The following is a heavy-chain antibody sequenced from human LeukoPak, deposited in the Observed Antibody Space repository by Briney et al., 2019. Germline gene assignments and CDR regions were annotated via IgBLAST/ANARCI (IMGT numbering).Heavy chain of an antibody. V-gene: IGHV3-11*01. Sequence: KPGGSLRLSCAASGFTFSDYYMTWIRQAPGKGLEWVPYISRSGSTIYYADSVKGRFTISRDNTKNSLYLQMNSLRAEDTAVYYCARAGYCGTTTCSYGWFDPWGQGTLVTVSS. CDR2: ISRSGSTI. D-gene: IGHD2-2*01. CDR3: ARAGYCGTTTCSYGWFDP. CDR1: GFTFSDYY. J-gene: IGHJ5*02.